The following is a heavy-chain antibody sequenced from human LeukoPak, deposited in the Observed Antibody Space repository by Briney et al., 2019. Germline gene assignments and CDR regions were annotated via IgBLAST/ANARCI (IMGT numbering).Heavy chain of an antibody. CDR2: IYTGGNT. J-gene: IGHJ4*02. CDR3: ARGQIGLLRTYFDS. V-gene: IGHV3-66*01. D-gene: IGHD3-22*01. Sequence: GGSLRLSCAASGFIVSHKYMAWVRQAPGKGLEWLSIIYTGGNTVSAESVKGRFSISRDDSRNTVHLQMNNLRDDDTAVYYCARGQIGLLRTYFDSWGPGTLVAVSS. CDR1: GFIVSHKY.